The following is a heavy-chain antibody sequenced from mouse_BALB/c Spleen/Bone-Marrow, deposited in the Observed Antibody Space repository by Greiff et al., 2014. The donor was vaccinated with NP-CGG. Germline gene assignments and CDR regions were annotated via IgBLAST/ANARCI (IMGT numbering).Heavy chain of an antibody. CDR3: ARKSYYDYDGRPWFAY. V-gene: IGHV5-9-1*01. Sequence: EVMLVESGGGLVKPGGSLKLSCAASGFTFSSYAVSWVRQTPEKRLEWVATISSGGSYTYYPDSVKGRFTISRDNAKNTLYLQMSSLRSEDTAMYYCARKSYYDYDGRPWFAYWGQGTLVTVSA. D-gene: IGHD2-4*01. CDR1: GFTFSSYA. CDR2: ISSGGSYT. J-gene: IGHJ3*01.